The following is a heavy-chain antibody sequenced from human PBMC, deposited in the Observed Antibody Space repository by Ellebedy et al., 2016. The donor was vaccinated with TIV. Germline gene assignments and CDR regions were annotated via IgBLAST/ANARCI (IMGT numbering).Heavy chain of an antibody. J-gene: IGHJ4*02. CDR2: ISYDGSNK. V-gene: IGHV3-30*03. CDR3: HTVTQESFDY. CDR1: GFTFSSYG. Sequence: GESLKISXAASGFTFSSYGMHWVRQAPGKGLEWVAVISYDGSNKYYADSVKGRFTISRDNSKNTLYLQMNSLRAEDTAVYYCHTVTQESFDYWGQGTLVTVSS. D-gene: IGHD4-17*01.